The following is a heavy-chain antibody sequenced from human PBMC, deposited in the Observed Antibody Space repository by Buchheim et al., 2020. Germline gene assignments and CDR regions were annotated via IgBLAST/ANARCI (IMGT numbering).Heavy chain of an antibody. CDR3: ALSDEDGFDP. J-gene: IGHJ5*02. V-gene: IGHV3-23*01. CDR1: GFTFSSYA. CDR2: ITGSGGST. Sequence: EVQLLESGGGLIQPGGSLRLPCAASGFTFSSYAMSWVRQAPGKGLEWVSVITGSGGSTYYAASVKGRFTISRDNSKNTLSLQMNSLRAEDTAVYYCALSDEDGFDPWGQGTL.